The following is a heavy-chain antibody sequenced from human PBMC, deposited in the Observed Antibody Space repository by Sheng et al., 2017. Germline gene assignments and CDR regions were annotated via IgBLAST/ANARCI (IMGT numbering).Heavy chain of an antibody. CDR2: IIPIFGTT. CDR3: ARSGITMMAMDV. D-gene: IGHD3-22*01. CDR1: GGTFRKKP. Sequence: QVQLVQSGAEVKKPESSVKVSCRASGGTFRKKPMTWVRQAPGQGLEWMGGIIPIFGTTKYAQKFQGRVTITADESRTTAYMALSSLRSADTAVYYCARSGITMMAMDVWGQGTTVTVSS. V-gene: IGHV1-69*13. J-gene: IGHJ6*02.